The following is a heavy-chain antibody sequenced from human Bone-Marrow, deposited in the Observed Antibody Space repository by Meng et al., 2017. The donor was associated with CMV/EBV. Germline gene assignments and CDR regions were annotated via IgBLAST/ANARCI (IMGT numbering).Heavy chain of an antibody. Sequence: LRLSCAISGDSVSSNSAAWNWIRQSPSRGLEWLGRTYYRSKWYNDYAVSVKSRITINPDTSKNQFSLQLNSVTPEDTAVYYCARDGRAIAAAGTGNWFDPWGQRTLVTVSS. CDR2: TYYRSKWYN. CDR1: GDSVSSNSAA. D-gene: IGHD6-13*01. J-gene: IGHJ5*02. CDR3: ARDGRAIAAAGTGNWFDP. V-gene: IGHV6-1*01.